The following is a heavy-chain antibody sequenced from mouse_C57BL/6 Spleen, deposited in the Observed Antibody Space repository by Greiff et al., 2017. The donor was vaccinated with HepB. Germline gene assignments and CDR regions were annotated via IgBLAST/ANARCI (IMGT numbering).Heavy chain of an antibody. J-gene: IGHJ2*01. CDR2: IDPSDSYT. V-gene: IGHV1-69*01. CDR1: GYTFTSYW. D-gene: IGHD3-3*01. CDR3: ARYGHGAGPDFDY. Sequence: QVQLQQPGAELVMPGASVKLSCKASGYTFTSYWMHWVKQRPGQGLEWIGEIDPSDSYTNYNQKFKGKSTLTVDKSSSTAYMQLSSLTSEDSAVYYGARYGHGAGPDFDYWGQGTTLTVSS.